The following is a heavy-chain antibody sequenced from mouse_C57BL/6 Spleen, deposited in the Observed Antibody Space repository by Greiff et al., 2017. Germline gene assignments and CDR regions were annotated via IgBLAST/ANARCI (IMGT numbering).Heavy chain of an antibody. J-gene: IGHJ2*01. CDR2: ISDGGSYT. CDR3: ARDEGPTMITFDY. Sequence: EVQRVESGGGLVKPGGSLKLSCAASGFTFSSYAMSWVRQTPEKRLEWVATISDGGSYTYYPDNVKGRFTISRDNAKNNLYLQMSHLKSEDTAMYYCARDEGPTMITFDYWGQGTTLTVSS. V-gene: IGHV5-4*01. CDR1: GFTFSSYA. D-gene: IGHD2-4*01.